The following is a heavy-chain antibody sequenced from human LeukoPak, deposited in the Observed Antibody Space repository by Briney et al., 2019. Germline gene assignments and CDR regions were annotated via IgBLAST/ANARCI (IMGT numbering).Heavy chain of an antibody. CDR1: GGSISSGGYS. Sequence: PSQTLSLTCAVSGGSISSGGYSWSWIRQPPGTGLEWFGYIYHSGSTYYNPSLKSRVTISVDRSKNQFSLKLSSVTAADTAVYYCARATRAYYYDSSGYYALGAFDIWGQGTMVTVSS. J-gene: IGHJ3*02. V-gene: IGHV4-30-2*01. CDR3: ARATRAYYYDSSGYYALGAFDI. D-gene: IGHD3-22*01. CDR2: IYHSGST.